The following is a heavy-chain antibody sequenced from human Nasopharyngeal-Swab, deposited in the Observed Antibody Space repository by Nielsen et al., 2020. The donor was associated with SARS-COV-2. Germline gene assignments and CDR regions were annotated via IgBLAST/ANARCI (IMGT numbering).Heavy chain of an antibody. V-gene: IGHV4-61*05. J-gene: IGHJ4*02. CDR3: ATDYGGGSL. CDR2: IYYSGST. Sequence: SETLSLTCTVSGASTSRSGYYWSWIRQPPGKGLEWIGYIYYSGSTNYNPSLKSRVTISIDTSKKQFSLRLRSVTAADTAVYYCATDYGGGSLWGQGTLVTVSS. CDR1: GASTSRSGYY. D-gene: IGHD4-17*01.